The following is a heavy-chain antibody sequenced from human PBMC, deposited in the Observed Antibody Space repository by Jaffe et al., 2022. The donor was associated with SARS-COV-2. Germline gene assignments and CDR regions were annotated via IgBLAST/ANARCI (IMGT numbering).Heavy chain of an antibody. CDR1: GFTFSSYA. J-gene: IGHJ4*02. CDR2: ISGSAGLT. CDR3: TNPTGYYDSSISDSTRRFDY. D-gene: IGHD3-22*01. V-gene: IGHV3-23*01. Sequence: EVQLLESGGGLVQLGGSLRLSCAASGFTFSSYAMNWVRQPPGKGLEWVSGISGSAGLTYYADSVKGRFTISRDNSKNMVYLQMDSLRVEDTAIYYCTNPTGYYDSSISDSTRRFDYWGQGTLVTVSS.